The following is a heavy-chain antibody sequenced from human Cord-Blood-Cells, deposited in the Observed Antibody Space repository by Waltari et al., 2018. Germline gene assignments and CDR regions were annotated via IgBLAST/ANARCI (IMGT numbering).Heavy chain of an antibody. CDR1: GYTFTSYY. CDR2: INPSGGST. Sequence: QVQLVQSGAEVKKPGASVKVSCKASGYTFTSYYMHWVRQAPGQGLEWMGIINPSGGSTSYAQKFQGRVTMTRATSTSTVYMELSSLRSEDTAVYYCAICFFGVGYYFDYWGQGTLVTVSS. D-gene: IGHD3-3*01. CDR3: AICFFGVGYYFDY. J-gene: IGHJ4*02. V-gene: IGHV1-46*01.